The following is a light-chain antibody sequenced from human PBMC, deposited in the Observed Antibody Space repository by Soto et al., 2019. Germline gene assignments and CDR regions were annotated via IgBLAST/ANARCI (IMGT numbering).Light chain of an antibody. Sequence: DIQMTKSPSSLSASLGDRVTITCLASQSFSSYLDWYQQKPGEAPKLLIYAASSLQRGVPSRFSGSGSGTDFTLTISSLQPEDFATYYCQQSYSTPPTFGQGTRLEIK. CDR1: QSFSSY. J-gene: IGKJ5*01. CDR2: AAS. CDR3: QQSYSTPPT. V-gene: IGKV1-39*01.